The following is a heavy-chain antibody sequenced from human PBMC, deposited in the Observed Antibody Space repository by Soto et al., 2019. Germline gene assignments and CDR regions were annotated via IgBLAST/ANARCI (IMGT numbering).Heavy chain of an antibody. CDR1: GFTFSSYA. Sequence: GGSLRLSCAASGFTFSSYAMSWVRQAPGKELEWVSAISGSGGSTYYADSVKGRFTISRDNSKNTLYLQMNSLRAEDTAVYYCAKAYCRGGSCYYFDYWGQGTLVTVSS. CDR2: ISGSGGST. V-gene: IGHV3-23*01. D-gene: IGHD2-15*01. J-gene: IGHJ4*02. CDR3: AKAYCRGGSCYYFDY.